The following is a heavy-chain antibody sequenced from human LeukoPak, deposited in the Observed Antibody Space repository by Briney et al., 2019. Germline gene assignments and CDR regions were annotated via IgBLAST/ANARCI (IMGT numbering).Heavy chain of an antibody. D-gene: IGHD2-15*01. J-gene: IGHJ5*02. V-gene: IGHV3-23*01. CDR2: ISGSGGST. Sequence: PGGSLRLSCAASGFTFSSYSMNWVRQAPGKGLEWVSVISGSGGSTYYADSVKGRFSISRDNSKNTLYLQMNSLRAEDTAVYYCAKHVVVVVAATDNWFDPWGQGTLVTVSS. CDR3: AKHVVVVVAATDNWFDP. CDR1: GFTFSSYS.